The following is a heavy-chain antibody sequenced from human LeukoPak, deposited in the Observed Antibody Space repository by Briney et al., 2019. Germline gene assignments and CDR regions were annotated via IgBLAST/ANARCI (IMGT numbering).Heavy chain of an antibody. V-gene: IGHV4-61*02. Sequence: SQTLSLTCTVSGGSISSGSYYWSWIRQPAGKGLEWIGRIYTSGSTNYNPSLRSRVTISVDTSKNQFSLKLSPVTAADTAVYYCAREPYSSRVKAFDIWGQGTMVTVSS. CDR2: IYTSGST. J-gene: IGHJ3*02. CDR1: GGSISSGSYY. D-gene: IGHD6-13*01. CDR3: AREPYSSRVKAFDI.